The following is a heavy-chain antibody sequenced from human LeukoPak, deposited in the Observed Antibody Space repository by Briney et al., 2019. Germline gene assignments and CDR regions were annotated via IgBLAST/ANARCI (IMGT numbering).Heavy chain of an antibody. CDR2: ISSTGGTT. D-gene: IGHD2-15*01. V-gene: IGHV3-23*01. CDR3: AKNGDRGAYCSGGSCYPYYYYYMDV. J-gene: IGHJ6*03. Sequence: GGTLRLSCAASGFTFSDYGVSWVRQAPGKGLEWISSISSTGGTTYYADSVKGRFTISRDNSKNTLFLQVNSLRAEDTAIYYCAKNGDRGAYCSGGSCYPYYYYYMDVWGKGTTVTISS. CDR1: GFTFSDYG.